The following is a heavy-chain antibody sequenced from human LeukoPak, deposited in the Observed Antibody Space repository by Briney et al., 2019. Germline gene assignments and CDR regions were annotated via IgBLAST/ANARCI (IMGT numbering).Heavy chain of an antibody. J-gene: IGHJ4*02. CDR1: GYSISSGYY. Sequence: SETLSLTCTVSGYSISSGYYWGWIRQPPGKGLEWIGSIYHSGSTYYNPSLKSRVTISVDTSKNQFSLKLSSVTAADTAVYYCAREFNGCSSTSCYRYFDYWGQGTLVTVSS. V-gene: IGHV4-38-2*02. CDR3: AREFNGCSSTSCYRYFDY. CDR2: IYHSGST. D-gene: IGHD2-2*01.